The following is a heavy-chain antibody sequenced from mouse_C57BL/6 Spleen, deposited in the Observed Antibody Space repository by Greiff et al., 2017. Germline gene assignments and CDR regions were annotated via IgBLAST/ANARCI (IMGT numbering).Heavy chain of an antibody. D-gene: IGHD2-3*01. V-gene: IGHV1-76*01. CDR2: IYPGSGNT. J-gene: IGHJ1*03. CDR3: ARGADGYYGWYFDV. Sequence: VQLQQSGAELVRPGASVKLSCKASGYTFTDYYINWVKQRPGQGLEWIARIYPGSGNTYYNEKFKGKATLTAEKSSSTAYMQLSSLTSEDSAVYFCARGADGYYGWYFDVWGTGTTVTVSS. CDR1: GYTFTDYY.